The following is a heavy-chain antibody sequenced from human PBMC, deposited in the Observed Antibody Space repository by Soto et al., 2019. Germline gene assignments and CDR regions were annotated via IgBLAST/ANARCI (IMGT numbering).Heavy chain of an antibody. CDR2: ISYDGSNK. CDR3: PRHEYGSGSYPDY. Sequence: PGGSLRLSCAASGFTFSSYAMHWVRQAPGKGLEWVAVISYDGSNKYYADSVKGRFTISRDNSKNTLYLQMNSLRAEDTAVYYCPRHEYGSGSYPDYWGQGTLVTVSS. D-gene: IGHD3-10*01. J-gene: IGHJ4*02. V-gene: IGHV3-30-3*01. CDR1: GFTFSSYA.